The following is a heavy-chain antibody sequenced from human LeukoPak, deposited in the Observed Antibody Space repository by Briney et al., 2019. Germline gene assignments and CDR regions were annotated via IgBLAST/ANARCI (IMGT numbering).Heavy chain of an antibody. J-gene: IGHJ3*02. CDR3: ASEVVVLGGDDAFDI. Sequence: GGSLRLSCAASGFTFSNYWMSWVRQAPGKGLEWVANIKQDGSEKYYVDSLKGRFTISRDNAKNSLHLQMNSLRAEDTAVYYCASEVVVLGGDDAFDIWGQGTMVTVSS. V-gene: IGHV3-7*01. D-gene: IGHD2-21*01. CDR2: IKQDGSEK. CDR1: GFTFSNYW.